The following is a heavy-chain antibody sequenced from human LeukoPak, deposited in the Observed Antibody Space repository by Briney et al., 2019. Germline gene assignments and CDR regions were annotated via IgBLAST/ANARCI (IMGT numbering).Heavy chain of an antibody. D-gene: IGHD3-22*01. CDR1: GGTFSSYA. V-gene: IGHV1-69*04. Sequence: APVKVSCKASGGTFSSYAISWVRQAPGQGLEWMGRIIPILGIANYAQKFQGRVTITADKSTSTAYMELSSLRSEDTAVYYCARDDYYHSSGYRLYGWGQGTLVTVSS. CDR2: IIPILGIA. J-gene: IGHJ4*02. CDR3: ARDDYYHSSGYRLYG.